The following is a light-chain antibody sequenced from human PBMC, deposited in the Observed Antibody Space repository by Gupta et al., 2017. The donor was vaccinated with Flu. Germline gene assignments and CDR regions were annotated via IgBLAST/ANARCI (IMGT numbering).Light chain of an antibody. Sequence: DIQMTQSPSTLSASVGDRVTITCRASQSISSWLAWYQQKPGKAPKLLIYKASNLESGVPSRFSGSGSGTEFTLTISSLQPDDFATNYCQQDNSYLYSFGQGTKLEIK. CDR2: KAS. CDR1: QSISSW. J-gene: IGKJ2*03. V-gene: IGKV1-5*03. CDR3: QQDNSYLYS.